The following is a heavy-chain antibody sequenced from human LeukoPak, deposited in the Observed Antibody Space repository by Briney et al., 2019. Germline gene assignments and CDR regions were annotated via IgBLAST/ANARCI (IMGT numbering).Heavy chain of an antibody. D-gene: IGHD2-15*01. CDR2: IYYSGST. J-gene: IGHJ5*02. CDR1: GGSISSSSYY. CDR3: ARGIIAFDP. V-gene: IGHV4-39*07. Sequence: SETLSLTCTVSGGSISSSSYYWGWIRQPPGKGLEWIGSIYYSGSTYYNPSLKSRVTISVDTSKNQFSLKLSSATAADTAVYYCARGIIAFDPWGQGTLVTVSS.